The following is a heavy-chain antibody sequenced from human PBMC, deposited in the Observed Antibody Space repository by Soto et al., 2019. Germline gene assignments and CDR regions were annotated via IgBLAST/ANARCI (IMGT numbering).Heavy chain of an antibody. V-gene: IGHV3-11*01. CDR1: GFTFSDYY. Sequence: GGSLRLSCAASGFTFSDYYMSWIRQAPGKGLEWVSYISSSGSTIYYADSVKGRFTISRDNAKNSLYLQMNSLRAEDTAVYYCASVRPDSTEDYWGQRTPVTVSS. D-gene: IGHD3-22*01. CDR3: ASVRPDSTEDY. CDR2: ISSSGSTI. J-gene: IGHJ4*02.